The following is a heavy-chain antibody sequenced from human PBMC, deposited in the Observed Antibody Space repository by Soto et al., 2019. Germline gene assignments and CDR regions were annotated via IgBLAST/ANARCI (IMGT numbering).Heavy chain of an antibody. J-gene: IGHJ4*02. CDR1: GGTFSRHA. V-gene: IGHV1-69*01. CDR2: IIPIFGTA. Sequence: QVQLVQSGAEVRKPGSSVKVSCKASGGTFSRHAISWVRQAPGQGLEWMGGIIPIFGTANHAQKFQGRVRIIADESTSTAYMELSSLRSEDTAIYYCARGGGYDSSDYYYAYWGQGTLVIVSS. D-gene: IGHD3-22*01. CDR3: ARGGGYDSSDYYYAY.